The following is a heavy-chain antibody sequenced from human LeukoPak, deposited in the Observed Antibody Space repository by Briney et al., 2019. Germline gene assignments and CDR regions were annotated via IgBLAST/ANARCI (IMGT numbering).Heavy chain of an antibody. D-gene: IGHD3-3*01. V-gene: IGHV3-21*06. CDR3: ARVTRPNDFWSGYPPRDTETEVKDAFNV. CDR1: GFTFSDYS. Sequence: PGGSLRLTCTASGFTFSDYSMNWVRQAPGKGLEWVSSISSRSSYIYYADSVKGRFTISRENARNFLYLQMNSLRAEDTAVYHCARVTRPNDFWSGYPPRDTETEVKDAFNVWGPGTKVTVSS. J-gene: IGHJ3*01. CDR2: ISSRSSYI.